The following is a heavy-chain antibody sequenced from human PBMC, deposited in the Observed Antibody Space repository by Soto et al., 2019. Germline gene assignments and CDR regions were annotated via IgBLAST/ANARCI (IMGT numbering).Heavy chain of an antibody. V-gene: IGHV4-34*01. CDR2: INESGYT. Sequence: QVQLQQWGAGLLKPSETLSLTCAVYGGSFSASYWSWIRQPPGKGLEWLGEINESGYTNYNPSLESRVTMSVDTAKNQFSLRLDSVTAADTAIYFCATGRGPENYWGQGTLVTVSA. J-gene: IGHJ4*02. CDR3: ATGRGPENY. D-gene: IGHD2-8*02. CDR1: GGSFSASY.